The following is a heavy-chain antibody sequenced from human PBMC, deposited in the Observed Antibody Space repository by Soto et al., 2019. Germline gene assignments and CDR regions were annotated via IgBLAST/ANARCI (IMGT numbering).Heavy chain of an antibody. D-gene: IGHD3-10*01. CDR3: ARRSGGQTRVQPVDL. CDR1: GGTFSSYT. CDR2: IIPILGIA. Sequence: QVQLVQSGAEVKKPGSSVKVSCKASGGTFSSYTISWVRQAPGQGLEWMGRIIPILGIANYAQKFQGRVTITADKSTSTAYLELSSLGSEDTAVDYCARRSGGQTRVQPVDLWGRGTLVTVSS. V-gene: IGHV1-69*02. J-gene: IGHJ2*01.